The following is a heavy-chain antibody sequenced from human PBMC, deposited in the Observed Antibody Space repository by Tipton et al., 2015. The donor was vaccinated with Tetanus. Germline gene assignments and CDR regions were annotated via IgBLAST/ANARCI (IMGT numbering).Heavy chain of an antibody. V-gene: IGHV4-31*03. D-gene: IGHD3-10*01. CDR2: IYYSGST. CDR3: ARDQARGDRGWNYFDF. Sequence: TLSLTCTVSGGSISSGGYYWSWIRQHPGKGLEWIGDIYYSGSTYYNPSLKSRVTISVDTSKNQFSLKLNSVTAADTAVYYWARDQARGDRGWNYFDFWGQGTLVTVSS. CDR1: GGSISSGGYY. J-gene: IGHJ4*02.